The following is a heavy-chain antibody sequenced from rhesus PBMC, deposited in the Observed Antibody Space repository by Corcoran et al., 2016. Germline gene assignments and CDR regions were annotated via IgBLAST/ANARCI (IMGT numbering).Heavy chain of an antibody. CDR3: ARSNIVVVLNFDY. CDR2: IYGSSTST. CDR1: GGSIRDSYR. Sequence: QVQLQESGPGVVKPSETLSLTCAVSGGSIRDSYRWIWVRQPPGKGLEWIGYIYGSSTSTNYNASLKSRVTISKATAKNQFSLKLGSVTAADTAVYYCARSNIVVVLNFDYWGQGVLVTVSS. V-gene: IGHV4S10*01. D-gene: IGHD2-15*01. J-gene: IGHJ4*01.